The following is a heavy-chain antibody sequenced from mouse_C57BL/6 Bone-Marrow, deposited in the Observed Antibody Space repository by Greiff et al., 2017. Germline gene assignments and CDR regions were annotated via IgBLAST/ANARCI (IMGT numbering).Heavy chain of an antibody. J-gene: IGHJ3*01. D-gene: IGHD2-3*01. CDR2: IDPSDSYT. CDR1: GYTFTSYW. Sequence: QVHVKQPGAELVMPGASVKLSCKASGYTFTSYWMHWVKQRPGQGLEWIGEIDPSDSYTNYNQKFKGKSTLTVDKSSSTAYMQLSSLTSEDSAVYYCARCYDGTWFAYWGQGTLVTVSA. CDR3: ARCYDGTWFAY. V-gene: IGHV1-69*01.